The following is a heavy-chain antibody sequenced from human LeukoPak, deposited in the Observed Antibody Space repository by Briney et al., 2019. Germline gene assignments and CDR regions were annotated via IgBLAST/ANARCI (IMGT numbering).Heavy chain of an antibody. CDR2: LYYSGST. Sequence: SETLSLTCTVSGGSISGYFWSWIRQPPGKGLELIGYLYYSGSTDYNPSLKSRVTVSVDTSKDQFSLRLSSVTAADTAVYYCARLLAVAGGDAFDIWGQGKMVTVSS. D-gene: IGHD6-19*01. V-gene: IGHV4-59*08. J-gene: IGHJ3*02. CDR3: ARLLAVAGGDAFDI. CDR1: GGSISGYF.